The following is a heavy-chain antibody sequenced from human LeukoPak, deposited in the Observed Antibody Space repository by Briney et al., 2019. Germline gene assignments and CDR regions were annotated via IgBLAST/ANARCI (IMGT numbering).Heavy chain of an antibody. CDR1: GGSISSGGYS. D-gene: IGHD2-15*01. CDR2: IYHSGST. Sequence: SQTLSLTCAVSGGSISSGGYSWSWLRQPPGKGLEWIGYIYHSGSTYYNPSLKSRVTISVDRSKNQFSLKLSSVTAADTAVYYYASQTPYCSGGSCYPYYYGMDVWGQGTTVTVSS. CDR3: ASQTPYCSGGSCYPYYYGMDV. J-gene: IGHJ6*02. V-gene: IGHV4-30-2*01.